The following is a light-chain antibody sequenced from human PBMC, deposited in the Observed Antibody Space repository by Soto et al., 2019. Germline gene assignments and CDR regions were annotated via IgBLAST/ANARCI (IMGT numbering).Light chain of an antibody. Sequence: DILMTQSPSSLSASVGDRVTITCRASQSISSYLNWYQQKPGKAPKLLIYAAPSLQSGVPSRFSGSGSGTDFTLTISSLQPEDFATYYCQQSYSTPWTFGQGTKVEIK. CDR2: AAP. J-gene: IGKJ1*01. V-gene: IGKV1-39*01. CDR1: QSISSY. CDR3: QQSYSTPWT.